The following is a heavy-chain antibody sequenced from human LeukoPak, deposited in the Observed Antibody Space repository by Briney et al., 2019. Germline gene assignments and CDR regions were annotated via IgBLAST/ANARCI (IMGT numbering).Heavy chain of an antibody. V-gene: IGHV1-69*04. D-gene: IGHD3-22*01. J-gene: IGHJ1*01. CDR1: GGTFSSYA. CDR3: ARGGVDYYDSSGTPRYFQH. Sequence: ASVKVSCKASGGTFSSYAISWVRQAPGQGLEWMGRIIPILGIANYAQKFQGRVTITADKSTSTAYMELSSLRSEDTAVYYCARGGVDYYDSSGTPRYFQHWGQGTLVTVSS. CDR2: IIPILGIA.